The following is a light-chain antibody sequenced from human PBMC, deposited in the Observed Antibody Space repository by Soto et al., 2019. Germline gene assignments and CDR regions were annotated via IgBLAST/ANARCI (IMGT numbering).Light chain of an antibody. Sequence: DIQMTQSPSTLSASEGDRVTISCRASQSVSIWLAWYQQKPGRAPKLLIYKSSILESGVPSRFSGSEPGTEFTLTISSLQPDDFATYYCQQFNTSPWTFGQGTKVDIK. V-gene: IGKV1-5*03. CDR2: KSS. CDR3: QQFNTSPWT. J-gene: IGKJ1*01. CDR1: QSVSIW.